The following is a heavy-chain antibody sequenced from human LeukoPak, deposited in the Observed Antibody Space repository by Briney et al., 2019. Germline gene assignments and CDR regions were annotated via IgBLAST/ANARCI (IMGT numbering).Heavy chain of an antibody. CDR3: ARDRGGSGSSFDY. D-gene: IGHD3-10*01. V-gene: IGHV3-53*01. Sequence: GGSLRLSCAASGFTVSSNYMTWVRQAPGKGLEWVSVIYSGGSAYYADSVKGRFTISRDNSKNTLYLQMNSLRAEDTAVYYCARDRGGSGSSFDYWGLGTLVTVSS. CDR1: GFTVSSNY. CDR2: IYSGGSA. J-gene: IGHJ4*02.